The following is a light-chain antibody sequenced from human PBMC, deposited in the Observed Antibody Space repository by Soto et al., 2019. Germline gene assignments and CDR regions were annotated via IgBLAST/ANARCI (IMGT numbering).Light chain of an antibody. CDR1: QSISSY. CDR2: AAS. Sequence: DLQMTQSPSSLSASVGDRVTITCRASQSISSYLNWYQQKPGKAPKLLIYAASSLQSGVPSRFSGSGSGTCFTLAISSLQPEDFGTYYCQQSYSTPGTFGQGTKVEIK. V-gene: IGKV1-39*01. J-gene: IGKJ1*01. CDR3: QQSYSTPGT.